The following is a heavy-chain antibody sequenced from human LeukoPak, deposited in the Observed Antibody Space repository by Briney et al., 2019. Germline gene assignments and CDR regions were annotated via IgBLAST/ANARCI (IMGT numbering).Heavy chain of an antibody. Sequence: ASVKVSCKASGYTFTSYDINWVRQATGQGLEWMGWMNPISGNTGYAQKFQGRVTMTRNTSISTAYMELSSLRSEDTAVYYCARGVLLWFGEFGYWGQGTLVTVSS. J-gene: IGHJ4*02. V-gene: IGHV1-8*01. CDR3: ARGVLLWFGEFGY. D-gene: IGHD3-10*01. CDR1: GYTFTSYD. CDR2: MNPISGNT.